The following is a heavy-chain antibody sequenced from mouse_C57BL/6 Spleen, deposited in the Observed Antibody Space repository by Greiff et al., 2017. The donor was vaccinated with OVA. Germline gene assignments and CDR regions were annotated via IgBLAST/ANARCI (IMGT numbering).Heavy chain of an antibody. CDR1: GYSITSGYY. CDR2: ISYDGSN. CDR3: AEGDYIAY. J-gene: IGHJ3*01. D-gene: IGHD2-4*01. V-gene: IGHV3-6*01. Sequence: EVQRVESGPGLVKPSQSLSLTCSVTGYSITSGYYWNWIRQFPGNKLEWMGYISYDGSNNYNPSLKNRISITRDTSKNQFFLKLNSVTTEDTATYYCAEGDYIAYWGQGTLVTVSA.